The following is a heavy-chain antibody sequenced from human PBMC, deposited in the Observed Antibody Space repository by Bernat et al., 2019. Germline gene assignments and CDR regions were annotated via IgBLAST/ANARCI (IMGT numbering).Heavy chain of an antibody. J-gene: IGHJ4*02. Sequence: EVQLLESGGGLVQPGGSLRLSCAASGFAFNSYIMSWVRQAPGKGLEWVSIISGSGGSTSYADSVKGLFTISRDNSKHTVFLQMNNLRAEDTAVYYCVKGVRIEVAGNFDYWGQGTLVTVSS. D-gene: IGHD6-19*01. CDR2: ISGSGGST. V-gene: IGHV3-23*01. CDR3: VKGVRIEVAGNFDY. CDR1: GFAFNSYI.